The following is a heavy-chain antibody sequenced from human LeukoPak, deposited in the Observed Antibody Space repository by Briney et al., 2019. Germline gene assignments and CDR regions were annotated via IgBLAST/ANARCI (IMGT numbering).Heavy chain of an antibody. D-gene: IGHD3-22*01. J-gene: IGHJ4*02. CDR1: RFTFSSYG. V-gene: IGHV3-23*01. CDR3: AKDRLPLSSAYYYLPFDY. Sequence: GGSLRLSCAASRFTFSSYGMSWVRQAPGKGLEWVSGISASGGSTYYADSVKGRFTISRDNSKNTRYLQMNSLRAEDTAVYYCAKDRLPLSSAYYYLPFDYWGQGTLVTVSS. CDR2: ISASGGST.